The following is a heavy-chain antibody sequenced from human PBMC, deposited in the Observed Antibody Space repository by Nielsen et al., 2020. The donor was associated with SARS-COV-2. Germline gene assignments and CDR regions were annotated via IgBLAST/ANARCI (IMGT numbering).Heavy chain of an antibody. CDR2: IYNDGSST. Sequence: GGSLRLSCAASGFTFSSYWMYWVRQDPGKGLVLVSRIYNDGSSTTYADSVKGRFTIPRDNAKNTLYLQMNSLRAEDTAVYYCARADLLLGGSLDVWGQGTTVTVSS. V-gene: IGHV3-74*03. CDR1: GFTFSSYW. CDR3: ARADLLLGGSLDV. D-gene: IGHD3-3*02. J-gene: IGHJ3*01.